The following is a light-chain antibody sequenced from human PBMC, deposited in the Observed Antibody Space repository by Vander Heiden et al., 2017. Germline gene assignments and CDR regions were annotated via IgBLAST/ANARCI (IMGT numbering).Light chain of an antibody. Sequence: EIVMTQSPATLSVSAGERATLSCRASQSVSTNLAWYQQKPGQGPRLLIFAASTRAPGVPDRISGSGSGTEFALTISSLQSEDFAVYFCQQYKNWPPWTFGQGTKVEIK. CDR2: AAS. CDR1: QSVSTN. V-gene: IGKV3-15*01. CDR3: QQYKNWPPWT. J-gene: IGKJ1*01.